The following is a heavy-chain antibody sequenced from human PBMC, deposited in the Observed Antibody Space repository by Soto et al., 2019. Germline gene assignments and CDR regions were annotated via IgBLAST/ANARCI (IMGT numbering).Heavy chain of an antibody. Sequence: GASVKVSCKASGYTFTSYGISWVRQAPGQGLEWMGWISAYNGNTNYAQKFQGRVTITADKSTSTAYMELSSLRSEDTAVYYCARANSSGWYANADYYFDYWGQGTLVTVSS. CDR1: GYTFTSYG. V-gene: IGHV1-18*01. D-gene: IGHD6-19*01. CDR3: ARANSSGWYANADYYFDY. J-gene: IGHJ4*02. CDR2: ISAYNGNT.